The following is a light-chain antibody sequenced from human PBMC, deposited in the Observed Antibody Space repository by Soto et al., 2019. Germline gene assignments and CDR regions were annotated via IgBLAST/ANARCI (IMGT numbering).Light chain of an antibody. Sequence: DIQLTQSPSFLSASVGDSVTITCRASQGISSSLAWYQLKPGKAPKLLIYAASTLQSGVPSRFSGSGSGTEFTLTISSLQPEDCATYYCQQRNSNPWTFGQGTKVEIK. CDR2: AAS. CDR3: QQRNSNPWT. J-gene: IGKJ1*01. V-gene: IGKV1-9*01. CDR1: QGISSS.